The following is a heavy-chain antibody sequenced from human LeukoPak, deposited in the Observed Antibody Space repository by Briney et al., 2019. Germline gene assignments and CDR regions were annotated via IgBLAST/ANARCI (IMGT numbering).Heavy chain of an antibody. CDR3: AVLKDIVATIGSGRTRKSDAFDI. CDR2: INPNSGGT. V-gene: IGHV1-2*02. CDR1: GYTFTGYY. J-gene: IGHJ3*02. Sequence: ASVKVSCKASGYTFTGYYMHWVRQAPGQGLEWMGWINPNSGGTNYAQKFQGRVTMTRDTSISTAYMELSRLRSDDTAVYYCAVLKDIVATIGSGRTRKSDAFDIWGQGTMVTVSS. D-gene: IGHD5-12*01.